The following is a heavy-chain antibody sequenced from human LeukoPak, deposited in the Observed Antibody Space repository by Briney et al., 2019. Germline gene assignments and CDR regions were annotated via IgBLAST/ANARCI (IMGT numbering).Heavy chain of an antibody. D-gene: IGHD2-15*01. CDR3: ARARSRYNWFDP. Sequence: SETLSLTCAVYGGSFSGYYWSWIRQPPGKGLEWIGEINHSGSTNYNPPLKSRVTISVDTSKNQFSLKLSSVTAEDTAVYYCARARSRYNWFDPWGQGTLVTVSS. CDR1: GGSFSGYY. V-gene: IGHV4-34*01. J-gene: IGHJ5*02. CDR2: INHSGST.